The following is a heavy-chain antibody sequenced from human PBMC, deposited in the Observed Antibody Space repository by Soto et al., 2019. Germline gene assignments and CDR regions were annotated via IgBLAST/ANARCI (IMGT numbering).Heavy chain of an antibody. CDR1: GGSISSSSYY. J-gene: IGHJ4*02. CDR3: ARHRLGSSSWLIDY. D-gene: IGHD6-13*01. V-gene: IGHV4-39*01. Sequence: SETLSLTCTVSGGSISSSSYYWGWIRQPPGKGLEWIGSIYYSGSTNYNPSLKSRVTISVDTSKNQFSLKLSSVTAADTAVYYCARHRLGSSSWLIDYWGQGTLVTVSS. CDR2: IYYSGST.